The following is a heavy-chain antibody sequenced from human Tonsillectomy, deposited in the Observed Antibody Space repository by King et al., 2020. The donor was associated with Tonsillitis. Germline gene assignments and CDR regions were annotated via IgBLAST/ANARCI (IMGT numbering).Heavy chain of an antibody. V-gene: IGHV3-64*01. Sequence: VQLVESGGGLVQPGGSLRLSCAASGFTFSNYAMHWVRQAPGKGLEYVSAISSNGGNTYYANSVDGRFTISRDNSKNTVFLQMGSLRAEDMAVYYCACNYETSGYAVFDYWGQGTLVTVSS. CDR1: GFTFSNYA. CDR2: ISSNGGNT. D-gene: IGHD3-22*01. CDR3: ACNYETSGYAVFDY. J-gene: IGHJ4*02.